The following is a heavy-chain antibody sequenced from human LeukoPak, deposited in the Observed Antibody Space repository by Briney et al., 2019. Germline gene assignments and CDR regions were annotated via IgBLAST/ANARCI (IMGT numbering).Heavy chain of an antibody. CDR1: GFSFSNAW. J-gene: IGHJ6*03. CDR2: IKSKTDGGTT. D-gene: IGHD2-8*01. Sequence: GGSLRLSCAASGFSFSNAWMSWVRQAPGKGPEWVGRIKSKTDGGTTDYAAPVKGRFTISRDDSKNTLYLQMNSLKTEDTAVYYCTTPPFYCTNGVCHMGYYYYHMDVWGKGTTVTVSS. CDR3: TTPPFYCTNGVCHMGYYYYHMDV. V-gene: IGHV3-15*01.